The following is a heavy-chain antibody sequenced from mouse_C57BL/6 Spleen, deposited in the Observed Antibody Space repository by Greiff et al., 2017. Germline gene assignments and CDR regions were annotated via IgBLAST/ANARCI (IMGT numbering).Heavy chain of an antibody. CDR2: INPSTGGT. V-gene: IGHV1-42*01. J-gene: IGHJ2*01. CDR1: GYSFTGYY. Sequence: VQLKQSGPELVKPGASVKISCKASGYSFTGYYMNWVKQSPEKSLEWIGEINPSTGGTTYNQKFKAKATLTVDKSSSTAYMQLKSLTSEDSAVYYCARSGPYFDYWGQGTTLTVSS. D-gene: IGHD3-1*01. CDR3: ARSGPYFDY.